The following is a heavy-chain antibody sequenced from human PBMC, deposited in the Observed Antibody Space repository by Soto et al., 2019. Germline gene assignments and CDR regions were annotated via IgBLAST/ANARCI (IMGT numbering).Heavy chain of an antibody. J-gene: IGHJ6*02. CDR2: INPNSGCT. D-gene: IGHD2-2*02. V-gene: IGHV1-2*02. CDR1: GYTFTGYY. Sequence: GASVKVSCKASGYTFTGYYMHWVRQAPGQGLEWMGWINPNSGCTNYAQKFQGRVTMTRDTSISTAYMELSRLRSDDTAVYYCARVGCSSTSCYTEYYGMDVWGQGTTVTVSS. CDR3: ARVGCSSTSCYTEYYGMDV.